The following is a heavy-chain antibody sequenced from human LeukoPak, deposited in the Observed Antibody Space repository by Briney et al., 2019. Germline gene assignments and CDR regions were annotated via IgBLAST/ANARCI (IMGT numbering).Heavy chain of an antibody. J-gene: IGHJ4*02. V-gene: IGHV3-73*01. Sequence: GGSLRLSCAASGFTFSGSAMHWVRQASGKGLEWVGRIRSKANSYATAYAASVKGRFTISRDDSKNTLYLQMNSLKTEDTAVYYCTTVVRRQLWLIAEIDYWGQGTLVTVSS. CDR1: GFTFSGSA. CDR3: TTVVRRQLWLIAEIDY. CDR2: IRSKANSYAT. D-gene: IGHD5-18*01.